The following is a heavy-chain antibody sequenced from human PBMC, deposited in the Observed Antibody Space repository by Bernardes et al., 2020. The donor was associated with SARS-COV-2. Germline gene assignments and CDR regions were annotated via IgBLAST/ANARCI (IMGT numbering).Heavy chain of an antibody. CDR3: ARRKGDAVRWFDP. J-gene: IGHJ5*02. Sequence: SGPTLVKPTETVTLTCTFSGFSLSSSGVGVGWIRQPPGKPLEWLAHIFYDGDAYYSPSLKSRLTITKDTSKNQVVLTMTNMDPVDTATYYCARRKGDAVRWFDPWGPGTLVIVSS. CDR2: IFYDGDA. CDR1: GFSLSSSGVG. V-gene: IGHV2-5*02. D-gene: IGHD2-21*02.